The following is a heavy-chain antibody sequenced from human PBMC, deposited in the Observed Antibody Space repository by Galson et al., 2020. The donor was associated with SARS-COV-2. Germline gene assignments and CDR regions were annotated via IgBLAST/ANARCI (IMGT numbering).Heavy chain of an antibody. CDR1: GGSFKNDY. Sequence: SETLSLTCAVYGGSFKNDYWTWIRQSPGKGLQWIGEINHRGSTNYAPSLQGRVAMSVDTSKNQFSLRLSSVTAADTAVYYCVRGAEERRIIVVVPYYYTYMDVWGGGTAVTVSS. V-gene: IGHV4-34*01. J-gene: IGHJ6*03. D-gene: IGHD2-2*01. CDR3: VRGAEERRIIVVVPYYYTYMDV. CDR2: INHRGST.